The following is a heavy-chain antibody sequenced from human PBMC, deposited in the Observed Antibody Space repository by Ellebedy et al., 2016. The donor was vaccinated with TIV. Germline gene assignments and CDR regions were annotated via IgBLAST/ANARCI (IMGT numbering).Heavy chain of an antibody. Sequence: PGGSLRLSCAASGFTVSSNYMSWVRQAPGKGLEWVSVIYSGGSTYYADSVKGRFTISRDNSKNTLYLQMNSLRAEDTAVYYCARDGDYYGSGSYYVTPFDYWGQGTLVTVSS. D-gene: IGHD3-10*01. J-gene: IGHJ4*02. CDR1: GFTVSSNY. CDR2: IYSGGST. CDR3: ARDGDYYGSGSYYVTPFDY. V-gene: IGHV3-66*01.